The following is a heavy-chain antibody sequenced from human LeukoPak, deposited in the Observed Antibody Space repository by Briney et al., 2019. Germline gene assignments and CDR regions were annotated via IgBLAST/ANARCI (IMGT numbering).Heavy chain of an antibody. J-gene: IGHJ3*02. CDR1: GGSFSGYY. V-gene: IGHV4-34*01. CDR2: INHSGST. D-gene: IGHD3-10*01. Sequence: PSETLSLTCAVYGGSFSGYYWSWIRQPPGKGLEWIGEINHSGSTNYNPSLKSRVTISVDTSKNQFSLKLSSVTAADTAVYYCARGEYYYGSPYAFDIWGQGTMVTVSS. CDR3: ARGEYYYGSPYAFDI.